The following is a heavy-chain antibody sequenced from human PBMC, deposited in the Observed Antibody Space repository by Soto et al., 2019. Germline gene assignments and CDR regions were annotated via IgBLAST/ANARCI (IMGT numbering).Heavy chain of an antibody. Sequence: ASVKVFCKASGYTFISYDINWVRQATGQGLEWMGWMNPNSGKTGYAQKFQGRVTMTTSTSISTAYMELSSLTSEDTAVYYCGRVGHYYYMDVWGKGTMVTVSS. V-gene: IGHV1-8*01. CDR1: GYTFISYD. J-gene: IGHJ6*03. D-gene: IGHD3-10*01. CDR3: GRVGHYYYMDV. CDR2: MNPNSGKT.